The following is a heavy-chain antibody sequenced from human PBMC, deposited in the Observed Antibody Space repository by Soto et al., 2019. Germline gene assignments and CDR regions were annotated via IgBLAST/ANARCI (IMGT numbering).Heavy chain of an antibody. CDR2: IIPILGIA. V-gene: IGHV1-69*04. CDR1: GGTFSSYT. J-gene: IGHJ6*03. CDR3: ARDQELVDQYYYYMDV. Sequence: ASVKVSCKASGGTFSSYTISWVRQAPGQGLEWMGRIIPILGIANYAQKFQGRVTITADKSTSTAYMELSSLRSEDTAVYYCARDQELVDQYYYYMDVWGKGTTVTVSS. D-gene: IGHD6-6*01.